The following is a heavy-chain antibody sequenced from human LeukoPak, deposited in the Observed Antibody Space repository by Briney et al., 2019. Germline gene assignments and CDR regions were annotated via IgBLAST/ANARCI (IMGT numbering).Heavy chain of an antibody. CDR1: GGSISSSSYY. V-gene: IGHV4-61*01. CDR3: AREKTRVLRYFDWIPPGAFDI. CDR2: IYYSGST. J-gene: IGHJ3*02. Sequence: SETLSLTCTVSGGSISSSSYYWGWIRQPPGKGLEWIGYIYYSGSTNYNPSLKSRVTISVDTSKNQFSLKLSSVTAADTAVYYCAREKTRVLRYFDWIPPGAFDIWGQGTMVTVSS. D-gene: IGHD3-9*01.